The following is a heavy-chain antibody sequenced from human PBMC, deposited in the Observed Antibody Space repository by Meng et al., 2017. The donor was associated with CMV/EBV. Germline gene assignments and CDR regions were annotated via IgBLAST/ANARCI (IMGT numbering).Heavy chain of an antibody. J-gene: IGHJ3*02. CDR3: ARHRQQLILHDFDI. CDR2: IYYSGST. CDR1: GGSTSSSSYY. D-gene: IGHD6-13*01. Sequence: SEPLSLPCTVPGGSTSSSSYYWGWMRQPPGKGLEWIGSIYYSGSTNYNPSIKIRVTISVDTSKNQISLKLSSVTAADTAVYYCARHRQQLILHDFDIWGQGTMVTVSS. V-gene: IGHV4-39*01.